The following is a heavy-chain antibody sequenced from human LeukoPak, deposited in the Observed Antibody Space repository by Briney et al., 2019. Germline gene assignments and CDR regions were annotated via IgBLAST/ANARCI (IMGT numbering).Heavy chain of an antibody. CDR2: INPNSGGT. V-gene: IGHV1-2*02. CDR3: ARGLVDSITMDRGFVFYFDY. Sequence: ASVKVSCKASGYTFTGYYMHWVRQAPGQGLEWMGWINPNSGGTNYAQKFQGRVTMTRDTSISTAYMELSRLRSDDTAVYYCARGLVDSITMDRGFVFYFDYWGQGTLVTVSS. J-gene: IGHJ4*02. D-gene: IGHD3-10*01. CDR1: GYTFTGYY.